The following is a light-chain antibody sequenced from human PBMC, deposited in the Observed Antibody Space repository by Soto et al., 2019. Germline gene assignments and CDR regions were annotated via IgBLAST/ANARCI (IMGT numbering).Light chain of an antibody. CDR1: QGISSY. Sequence: DIQLTQSPSFLSASLGDRVTITCRASQGISSYVAWYQQKPGKAPKVLIYAASTLKSGVPSRFSGSGSGTEFTLTISSLQPDDFATYYCQQYNSYWTFGQGTKV. CDR3: QQYNSYWT. V-gene: IGKV1-9*01. CDR2: AAS. J-gene: IGKJ1*01.